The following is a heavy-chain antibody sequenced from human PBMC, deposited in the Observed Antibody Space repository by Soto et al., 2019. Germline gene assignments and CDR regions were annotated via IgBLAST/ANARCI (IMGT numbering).Heavy chain of an antibody. V-gene: IGHV3-30-3*01. J-gene: IGHJ4*02. CDR1: GFTFSSYA. CDR3: ARPFSVLRFLGWLLGGGNFDY. D-gene: IGHD3-3*01. Sequence: QVQLVESGGGVVQPGRSLRLSCAASGFTFSSYAMHWVRQAPGKGLEWVAVISYDGSNKYYADSVKGRFTISRDNSKNTVYLKMDRLRAEDTAVYYCARPFSVLRFLGWLLGGGNFDYWGQGTLVTVSS. CDR2: ISYDGSNK.